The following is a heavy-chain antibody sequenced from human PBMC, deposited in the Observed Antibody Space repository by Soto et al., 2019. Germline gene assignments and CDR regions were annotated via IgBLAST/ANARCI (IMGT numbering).Heavy chain of an antibody. Sequence: LRLSCAASGFTFSSYAMSWVRQAPGKGLEWVSAISGSGGSTYYADSVKGRFTISRDNSKNTLYLQMNSLRAEDTAVYYCAKDGSGNYRVYGMDVWGQGTTVTVSS. J-gene: IGHJ6*02. CDR1: GFTFSSYA. CDR2: ISGSGGST. D-gene: IGHD3-10*01. V-gene: IGHV3-23*01. CDR3: AKDGSGNYRVYGMDV.